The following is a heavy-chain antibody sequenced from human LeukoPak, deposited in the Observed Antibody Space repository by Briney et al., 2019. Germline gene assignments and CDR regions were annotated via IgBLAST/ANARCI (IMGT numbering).Heavy chain of an antibody. CDR1: GFTFSSYE. V-gene: IGHV3-48*03. D-gene: IGHD3-3*01. CDR2: ISSSGSTI. CDR3: AKGDFWSGLDAFDI. Sequence: GGSLRLSCAASGFTFSSYEMNWVRQAPGKGLEWVSYISSSGSTIYYADSVKGRFTISRDNAKNSLYLQMNSLRAEDTAVYYCAKGDFWSGLDAFDIWGQGTMVTVSS. J-gene: IGHJ3*02.